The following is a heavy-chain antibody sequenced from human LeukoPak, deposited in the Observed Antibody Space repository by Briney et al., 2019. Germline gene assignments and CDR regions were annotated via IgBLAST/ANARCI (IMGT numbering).Heavy chain of an antibody. Sequence: ASVKVSCKASGYTFTNFGISWIRQAPGQGLEWMGWISPYNGNTNYAQKFQGRVTMTTETSTATAYMELWSLRSDDTAVYYCARAEKPNWGNYYYYCMDVWGKGTTVTVSS. CDR2: ISPYNGNT. V-gene: IGHV1-18*01. D-gene: IGHD7-27*01. CDR3: ARAEKPNWGNYYYYCMDV. J-gene: IGHJ6*03. CDR1: GYTFTNFG.